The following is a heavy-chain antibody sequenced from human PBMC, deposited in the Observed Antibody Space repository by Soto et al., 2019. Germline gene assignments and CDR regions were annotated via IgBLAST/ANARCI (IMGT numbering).Heavy chain of an antibody. J-gene: IGHJ4*02. D-gene: IGHD6-19*01. CDR1: GFTFYKFW. CDR3: VTGLMAGTNY. V-gene: IGHV3-74*01. Sequence: EVQVVESGGGLVQPGGSLRLSCAASGFTFYKFWMHWVRQAPGKGLVWVSRIYSDESTTSYADSVKGRFTVSRDNARNTLYLQMNSLRDEDTAVYYCVTGLMAGTNYWGQGTLFTVSS. CDR2: IYSDESTT.